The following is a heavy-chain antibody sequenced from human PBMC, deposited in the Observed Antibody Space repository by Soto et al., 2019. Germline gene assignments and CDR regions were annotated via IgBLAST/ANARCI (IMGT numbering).Heavy chain of an antibody. J-gene: IGHJ4*02. CDR3: ARENGHELVREDEYYFDY. Sequence: GGSLRLSCAASGFTFSSYSMNWVRQAPGKGLEWVSSISSSSSYIYYADSVKGRFTISRDNAKNSLYLQMNSLRAEDTAVYYCARENGHELVREDEYYFDYWGQGTLVTVSS. D-gene: IGHD6-13*01. CDR1: GFTFSSYS. V-gene: IGHV3-21*01. CDR2: ISSSSSYI.